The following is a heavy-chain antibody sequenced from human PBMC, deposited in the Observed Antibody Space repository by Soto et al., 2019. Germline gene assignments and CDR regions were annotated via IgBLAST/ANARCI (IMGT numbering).Heavy chain of an antibody. CDR2: IKEDASEK. V-gene: IGHV3-7*01. Sequence: EVQLVDSGGGLVQPGGSLRLSCAASGFTFSISWMSWVRQAPGKGLEWVASIKEDASEKYYVDSVKGRFTISRDNANRSLYLQMNSRRAEDTAVYYCARGPYWGQGTLVTVSS. CDR3: ARGPY. J-gene: IGHJ4*02. CDR1: GFTFSISW.